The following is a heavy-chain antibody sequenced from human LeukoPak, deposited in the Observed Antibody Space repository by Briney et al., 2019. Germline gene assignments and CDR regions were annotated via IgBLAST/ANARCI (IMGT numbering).Heavy chain of an antibody. CDR2: VDSSGNT. Sequence: SETLSLTCSVSVVSMNGYYWSWLRQSAGNRLEWIGHVDSSGNTNYNPSLESRVTMSVDTSRKQFSLKLTSVTAADMAVYFCARQFLVGSTFHAFDLWGQGTRVTVSS. CDR3: ARQFLVGSTFHAFDL. J-gene: IGHJ3*01. CDR1: VVSMNGYY. V-gene: IGHV4-4*07. D-gene: IGHD1-26*01.